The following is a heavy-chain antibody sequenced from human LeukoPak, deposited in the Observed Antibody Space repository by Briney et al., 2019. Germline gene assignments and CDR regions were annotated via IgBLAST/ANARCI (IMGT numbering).Heavy chain of an antibody. CDR2: IKSKTDGGTT. CDR3: TTDIYYYDSSGYYYRDY. Sequence: GGSLRLSCAASGFTFGNAWMSWDRQAPGKGLEWVGRIKSKTDGGTTDYAAPVKGRFTISRDDSKNTLYLQMNSLKTEDTAVYYCTTDIYYYDSSGYYYRDYWGQGTLVTVSS. D-gene: IGHD3-22*01. CDR1: GFTFGNAW. V-gene: IGHV3-15*01. J-gene: IGHJ4*02.